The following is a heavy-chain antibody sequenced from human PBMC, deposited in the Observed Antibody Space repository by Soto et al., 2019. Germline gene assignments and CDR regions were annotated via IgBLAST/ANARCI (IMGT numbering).Heavy chain of an antibody. CDR2: MNPNSGNT. J-gene: IGHJ4*02. D-gene: IGHD3-22*01. V-gene: IGHV1-8*01. Sequence: GASVKVSCKASGYTFTSYDINWVRQATGQGLEWMGWMNPNSGNTGYAQKFQGRVTMTRNTSISTAYMELRSLRSEDTAVYYCARGDSPYYDSSGYGFDWGQGTLVTVSS. CDR3: ARGDSPYYDSSGYGFD. CDR1: GYTFTSYD.